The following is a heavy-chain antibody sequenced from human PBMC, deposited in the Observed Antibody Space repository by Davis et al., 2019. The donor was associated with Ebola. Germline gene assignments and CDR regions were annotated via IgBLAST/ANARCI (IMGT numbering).Heavy chain of an antibody. D-gene: IGHD6-19*01. CDR2: ISISSAFI. CDR3: AGGESGWDASDI. V-gene: IGHV3-21*01. J-gene: IGHJ3*02. Sequence: GESLKISCAASGFIFSTYTMTWVRQAPGKGLEWVSSISISSAFIYYADSVKGRFTVSRDNAKNSLSLQMNSLRAEDTAVYYCAGGESGWDASDIWGRGTMVTVSS. CDR1: GFIFSTYT.